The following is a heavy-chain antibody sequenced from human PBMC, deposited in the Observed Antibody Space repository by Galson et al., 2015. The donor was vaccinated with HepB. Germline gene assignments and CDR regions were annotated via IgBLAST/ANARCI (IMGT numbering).Heavy chain of an antibody. CDR2: IKQDGSEK. V-gene: IGHV3-7*01. D-gene: IGHD6-13*01. J-gene: IGHJ3*02. CDR1: GFTFSSYW. Sequence: SLRLSCAASGFTFSSYWMSWVRQAPGKGLEWVANIKQDGSEKYYVDSVKGRFTISRDNAKNSLYLQMNSLRAEDTAVYYCARDGYSSSWYAASDAFDIWGQGTMVTVSS. CDR3: ARDGYSSSWYAASDAFDI.